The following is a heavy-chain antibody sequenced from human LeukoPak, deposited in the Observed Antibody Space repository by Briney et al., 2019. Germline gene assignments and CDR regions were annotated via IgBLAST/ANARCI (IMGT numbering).Heavy chain of an antibody. V-gene: IGHV4-59*01. CDR2: IYYSGST. D-gene: IGHD6-19*01. J-gene: IGHJ4*02. CDR3: ARGNSGPTDY. CDR1: GGSISSYY. Sequence: SETLPLTCTVSGGSISSYYWSWIRQPPGKGLEWIGYIYYSGSTNYNPSLKSRVTISVDTSKNQFSLKLSSVTAADTAVYYCARGNSGPTDYWGQGTLVTVSS.